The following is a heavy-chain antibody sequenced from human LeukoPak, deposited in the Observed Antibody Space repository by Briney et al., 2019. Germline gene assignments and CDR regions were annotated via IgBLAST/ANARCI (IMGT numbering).Heavy chain of an antibody. CDR2: MNPNSGNT. CDR3: ARAPLWSSSSLPSEY. D-gene: IGHD6-13*01. V-gene: IGHV1-8*01. CDR1: GYTFTSYD. Sequence: GASVKVSCKASGYTFTSYDINWVRQDTGQGLEWMGWMNPNSGNTGYAQKFQGRVTMTRNTSISTAYMELSSLRSEDTAVYYCARAPLWSSSSLPSEYWGQGTLVTVSS. J-gene: IGHJ4*02.